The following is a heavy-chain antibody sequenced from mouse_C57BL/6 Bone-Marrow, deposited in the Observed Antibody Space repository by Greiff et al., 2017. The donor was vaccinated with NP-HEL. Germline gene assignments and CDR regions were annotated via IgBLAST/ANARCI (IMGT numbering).Heavy chain of an antibody. V-gene: IGHV8-8*01. Sequence: QVPLQQSGPGLLQPSPSLSLSCSSSGFSLSTFGMGVGWIRPPSGLGLEWLAHLWWDDAKYYNPVLKSRPTISKDTSKNHVFLKIANVDTADTATYYCARIGIYAPDYWGQGTTLTVSS. D-gene: IGHD2-12*01. CDR1: GFSLSTFGMG. J-gene: IGHJ2*01. CDR2: LWWDDAK. CDR3: ARIGIYAPDY.